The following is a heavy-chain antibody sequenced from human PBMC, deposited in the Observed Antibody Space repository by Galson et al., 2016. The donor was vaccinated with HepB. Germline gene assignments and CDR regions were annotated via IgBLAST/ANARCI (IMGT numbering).Heavy chain of an antibody. CDR2: IDNRDT. D-gene: IGHD6-19*01. CDR3: AKKGLGPLAGHNWFDP. CDR1: GFTFSDYA. J-gene: IGHJ5*02. Sequence: LRLSCATSGFTFSDYAMNWVRQAPGKGLEWVSLIDNRDTYYANSVKGRFPISRHNSKNTLFLQLDNLRTEDTALYFCAKKGLGPLAGHNWFDPWGRGTLVTVSS. V-gene: IGHV3-23*01.